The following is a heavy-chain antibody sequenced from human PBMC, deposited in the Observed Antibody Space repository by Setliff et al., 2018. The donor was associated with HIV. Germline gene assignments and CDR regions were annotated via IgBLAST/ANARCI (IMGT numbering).Heavy chain of an antibody. D-gene: IGHD1-1*01. Sequence: ASVKVSCKASGYTFINYYIHWVRQAPGQGLEWMAIIDPSGESTSYAQKFQGRVTMAMDTSTNTVYMELSSLRSEDTAVYYCARDWNHYFYYMDVWGKGTTVTVSS. CDR3: ARDWNHYFYYMDV. CDR1: GYTFINYY. CDR2: IDPSGEST. J-gene: IGHJ6*03. V-gene: IGHV1-46*01.